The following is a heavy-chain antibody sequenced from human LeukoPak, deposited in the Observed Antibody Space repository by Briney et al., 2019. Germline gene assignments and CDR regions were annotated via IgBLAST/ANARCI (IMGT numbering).Heavy chain of an antibody. CDR2: IYHSGST. CDR1: GGSISSYY. J-gene: IGHJ6*03. V-gene: IGHV4-59*12. D-gene: IGHD3-3*01. CDR3: ARVVVFGVVSSDYYYYYMDV. Sequence: PSETLSLTCTVSGGSISSYYWSWIRQPAGKGLEWIGYIYHSGSTYYNPSLKSRVTISVDRSKNQFSLKLSSVTAADTAVYYCARVVVFGVVSSDYYYYYMDVWGKGTTVTVSS.